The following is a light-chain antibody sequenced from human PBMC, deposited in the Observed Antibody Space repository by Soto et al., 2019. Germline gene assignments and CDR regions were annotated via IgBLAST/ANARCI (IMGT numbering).Light chain of an antibody. CDR2: GAS. V-gene: IGKV3-15*01. J-gene: IGKJ4*01. CDR3: QQYANWPLT. CDR1: QSVRNN. Sequence: EIVMTQSPATLSVSPGERATLSCRASQSVRNNLAWYQQKSGQAPRLLIFGASTSANGIPARFSGRGSGTEFTLTVGRPQSEDLAVYYCQQYANWPLTCGGGTKVEIK.